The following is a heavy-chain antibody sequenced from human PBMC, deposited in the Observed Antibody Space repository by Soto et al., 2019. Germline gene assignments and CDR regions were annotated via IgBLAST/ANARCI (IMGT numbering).Heavy chain of an antibody. CDR2: IWYDGSNK. CDR3: ARGRGSSWTYFDY. D-gene: IGHD6-13*01. Sequence: QVQLVESGGGVVQPGRSLRLSCAASGFTFSSYGMHWVRQAPGKGLEWVAVIWYDGSNKYYADSVKGRFTISRDNSKNPLYLQMNSLGAEDTAVYYCARGRGSSWTYFDYWGQGTLVTVSS. CDR1: GFTFSSYG. J-gene: IGHJ4*02. V-gene: IGHV3-33*01.